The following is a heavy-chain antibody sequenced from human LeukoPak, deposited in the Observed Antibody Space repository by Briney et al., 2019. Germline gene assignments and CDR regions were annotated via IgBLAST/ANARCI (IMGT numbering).Heavy chain of an antibody. V-gene: IGHV3-53*01. Sequence: GGSLRLTCAASGFTVSSNYMSWVRQAPGKGLEWVSIIYSGGSTYYADSVKGRFTISRDNSKNTLYLQMNSLRAEDTAVYYCASGSGSYRTPYYYMDVWGKGTTVTVSS. J-gene: IGHJ6*03. CDR2: IYSGGST. CDR1: GFTVSSNY. D-gene: IGHD3-10*01. CDR3: ASGSGSYRTPYYYMDV.